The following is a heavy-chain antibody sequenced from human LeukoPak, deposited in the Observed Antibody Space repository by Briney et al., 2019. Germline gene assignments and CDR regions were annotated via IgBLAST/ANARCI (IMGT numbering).Heavy chain of an antibody. J-gene: IGHJ4*02. Sequence: PGGSLRPSCPAEGFTFSSYWMHWVRQAQGKVLGRVSRINTDGSSTSYADSVKGRFTISRDNAKNTLYLQMNSLRAEDTAVYYCARDLSSWYSFDYWGQGTLVTVSS. CDR1: GFTFSSYW. V-gene: IGHV3-74*01. D-gene: IGHD6-13*01. CDR3: ARDLSSWYSFDY. CDR2: INTDGSST.